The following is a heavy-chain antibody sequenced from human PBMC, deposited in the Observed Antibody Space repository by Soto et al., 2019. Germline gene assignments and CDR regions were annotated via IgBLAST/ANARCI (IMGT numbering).Heavy chain of an antibody. CDR1: EFIFSTYG. D-gene: IGHD3-22*01. J-gene: IGHJ2*01. CDR2: IWYDGRNK. CDR3: ARDPSDSSGVYWYFDL. Sequence: QVQLVESGGGVVQPGRSLRLSCAASEFIFSTYGMHWVRQAPGKGLEWVAVIWYDGRNKYYADSVKGRFTISRDNSKNTLYLQMNSLRAEDTAVSYCARDPSDSSGVYWYFDLWGRGTLVTVSS. V-gene: IGHV3-33*01.